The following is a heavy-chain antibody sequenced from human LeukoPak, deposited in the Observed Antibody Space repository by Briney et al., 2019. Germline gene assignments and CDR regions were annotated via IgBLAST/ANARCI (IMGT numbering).Heavy chain of an antibody. J-gene: IGHJ6*03. Sequence: GASVKVSFKASGYTFTSYGISWVRQAPGQGLEWMGWISAYNGNTNYAQKLQGRVTMTTDTSTSTAYMELRSLRSDDTAVYYCATKDPYYYYMDVWGEGTTVTVSS. CDR1: GYTFTSYG. V-gene: IGHV1-18*01. CDR3: ATKDPYYYYMDV. CDR2: ISAYNGNT.